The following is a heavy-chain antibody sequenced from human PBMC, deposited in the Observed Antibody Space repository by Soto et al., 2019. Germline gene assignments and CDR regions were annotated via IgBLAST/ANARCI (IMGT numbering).Heavy chain of an antibody. CDR3: ARLRIATNNYKWFDP. Sequence: SETLSLTCSVSGAALNSGNYYWSWIRQVPGKGLEWIGHIYVTGAVDYNPSLRDRITISQDTSERQFSLNLRLVTAADTAVYYCARLRIATNNYKWFDPWGQGTLVTVPS. J-gene: IGHJ5*02. V-gene: IGHV4-31*03. CDR2: IYVTGAV. D-gene: IGHD2-21*01. CDR1: GAALNSGNYY.